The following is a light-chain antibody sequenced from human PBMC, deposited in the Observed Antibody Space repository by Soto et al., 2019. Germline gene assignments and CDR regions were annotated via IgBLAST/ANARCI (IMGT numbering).Light chain of an antibody. V-gene: IGKV1-9*01. Sequence: DIQLTQSPSLLSASVGDRVTITCRASHDISTYLAWYQQKPGKAPKLMIYEASTLQSGVPSRFSGSGSGTEFTPTISALLPEDFATYHCQQLNPLPSTFGQGTRLDTK. CDR2: EAS. CDR1: HDISTY. CDR3: QQLNPLPST. J-gene: IGKJ5*01.